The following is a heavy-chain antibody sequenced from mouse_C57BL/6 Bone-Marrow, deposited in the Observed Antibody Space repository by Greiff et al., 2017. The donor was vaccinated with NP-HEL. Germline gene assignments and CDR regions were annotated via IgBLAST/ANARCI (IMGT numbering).Heavy chain of an antibody. J-gene: IGHJ2*01. CDR2: IDPSDSYT. V-gene: IGHV1-69*01. Sequence: QVQLQQPGAELVMPGASVKLSCKASGYTFTSYWMHWVKQRPGQGLEWIGEIDPSDSYTNYNQKFKGKSTLTVDKSSSTAYMQLSSLTSEDSAVYYCARWGDGYYDWGQGTTLTVSS. CDR1: GYTFTSYW. D-gene: IGHD2-3*01. CDR3: ARWGDGYYD.